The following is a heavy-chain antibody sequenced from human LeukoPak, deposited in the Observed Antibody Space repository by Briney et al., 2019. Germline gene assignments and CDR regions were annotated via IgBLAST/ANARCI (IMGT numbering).Heavy chain of an antibody. CDR3: ARRELTVGGDY. CDR2: INSDGSST. J-gene: IGHJ4*02. V-gene: IGHV3-74*01. CDR1: GFTFSSYW. Sequence: GGSLRLSCAASGFTFSSYWMHWVRQAPGKGLVWVSRINSDGSSTSYADSVKGRFTISRDNSKNTLYLQMNSLRAEDTAVYYCARRELTVGGDYWGQGTLVTVSS. D-gene: IGHD1-7*01.